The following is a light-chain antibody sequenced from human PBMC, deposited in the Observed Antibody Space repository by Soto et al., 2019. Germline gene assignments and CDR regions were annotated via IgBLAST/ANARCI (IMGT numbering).Light chain of an antibody. J-gene: IGKJ2*01. Sequence: DIQMTQSPSSVSASVGDIVTITCRASQGISTWLAWYQQKPGSAPKLLIYAASSLQSGVPSRFSGSGSGTYFTLTITSLQPEDFATYYCLQSDSFPHTFGQGTKLQIK. CDR3: LQSDSFPHT. CDR1: QGISTW. CDR2: AAS. V-gene: IGKV1-12*01.